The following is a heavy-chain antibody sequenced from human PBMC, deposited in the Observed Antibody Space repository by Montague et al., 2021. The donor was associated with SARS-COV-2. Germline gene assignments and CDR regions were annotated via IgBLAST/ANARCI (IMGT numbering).Heavy chain of an antibody. CDR1: GFTFSSYA. Sequence: SLRLSCAASGFTFSSYAMHRVRQAPGKGLEWVAVISYDGSNKYYADSVKGRFTISRDNSKNTLYLQMNSLRAEDTAVYYCARELADYGMDVWGQGTTVTVSS. J-gene: IGHJ6*02. CDR3: ARELADYGMDV. V-gene: IGHV3-30-3*01. CDR2: ISYDGSNK.